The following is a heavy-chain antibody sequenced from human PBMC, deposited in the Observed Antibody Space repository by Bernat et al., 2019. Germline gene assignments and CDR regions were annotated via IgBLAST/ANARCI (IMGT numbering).Heavy chain of an antibody. Sequence: EVQLVESGGGVVQPGGSLRLSCAASGFTFSNYAMTWVRQATGKGLEWVSTISGSGDGTTYYADSVKGRFTISRDNSNNTLYLQMNNLRADDTALYYCAKDPSRRWFDPWGQGTLVTVSS. V-gene: IGHV3-23*04. CDR1: GFTFSNYA. CDR2: ISGSGDGTT. J-gene: IGHJ5*02. CDR3: AKDPSRRWFDP.